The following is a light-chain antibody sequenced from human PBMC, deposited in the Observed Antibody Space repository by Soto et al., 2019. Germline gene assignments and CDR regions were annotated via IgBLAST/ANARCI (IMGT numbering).Light chain of an antibody. CDR3: QQYGSSPR. V-gene: IGKV3-20*01. CDR1: QSVSSSY. Sequence: EIVLTQSPGTLSLSPGERATLSCRASQSVSSSYLAWYQQKPGQAPRLLIYGASSRATGIPDRFSGSGSGTDFTLTISRLEPEDFAVYYCQQYGSSPRFGQGTKEEIK. J-gene: IGKJ1*01. CDR2: GAS.